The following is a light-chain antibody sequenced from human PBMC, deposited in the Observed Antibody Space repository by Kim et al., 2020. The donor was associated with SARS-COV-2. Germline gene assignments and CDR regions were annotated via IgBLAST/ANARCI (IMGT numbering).Light chain of an antibody. J-gene: IGLJ2*01. Sequence: GQKVTISCSGSSSNIGNNYVSWYQQLPETAPKLLIYDNNKRPSGIPDRFSGSKSGTSATLAITGLQTGDEADYYCGTWDSSLNGVLFGGGTKLTVL. CDR3: GTWDSSLNGVL. CDR2: DNN. V-gene: IGLV1-51*01. CDR1: SSNIGNNY.